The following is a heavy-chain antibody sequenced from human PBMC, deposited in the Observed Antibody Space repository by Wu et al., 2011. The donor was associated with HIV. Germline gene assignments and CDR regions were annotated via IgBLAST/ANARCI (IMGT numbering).Heavy chain of an antibody. J-gene: IGHJ2*01. CDR1: GYPFSGYY. V-gene: IGHV1-2*02. CDR2: INPSSGGT. Sequence: QVRLVQSGAEVKKPGASVKLSCKTSGYPFSGYYIHWVRQAPGQGLEWMGWINPSSGGTNYAQKFQGRVTMTRDTSISTAYMELSRLRSDDSAVYYCARGVVIIAIGGYFDLWGRGALVTVSS. CDR3: ARGVVIIAIGGYFDL. D-gene: IGHD2-21*01.